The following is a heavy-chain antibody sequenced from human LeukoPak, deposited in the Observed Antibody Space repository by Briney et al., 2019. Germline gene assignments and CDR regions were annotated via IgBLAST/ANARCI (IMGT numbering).Heavy chain of an antibody. V-gene: IGHV1-24*01. Sequence: ASVKVSCKVSGYTLTELSMHWVRQAPGKGLEWMGGFEPADGEIIYAQKFQGRVTMTEDTSTDTAFMELRSLRSEDTAVYYCAAGGLYDLLDYWGQGTLVTVSS. J-gene: IGHJ4*02. CDR1: GYTLTELS. CDR3: AAGGLYDLLDY. CDR2: FEPADGEI. D-gene: IGHD3-9*01.